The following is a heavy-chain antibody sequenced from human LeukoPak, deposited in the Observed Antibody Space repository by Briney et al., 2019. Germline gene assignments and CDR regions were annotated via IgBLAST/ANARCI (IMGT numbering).Heavy chain of an antibody. CDR1: GFTFSSYS. J-gene: IGHJ4*02. D-gene: IGHD2-15*01. CDR3: AKTRKRGYCSGGSCYFDY. V-gene: IGHV3-21*04. Sequence: GGSLRLSCAASGFTFSSYSMNWVRQAPGKGLEWVSSISSSSSYIYYADSVKGRFTISRDNAKNSLYLQMNSLRAEDTALYYCAKTRKRGYCSGGSCYFDYWGQGTLVTVSS. CDR2: ISSSSSYI.